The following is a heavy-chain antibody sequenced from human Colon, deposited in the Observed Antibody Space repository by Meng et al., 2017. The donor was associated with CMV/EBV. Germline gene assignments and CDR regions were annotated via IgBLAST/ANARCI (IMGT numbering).Heavy chain of an antibody. Sequence: ITLKESGSMLVKVTQTLTLTCTFSGFSVSTPGVGVGWIRKPPGQALVWLALIYWNDNKHYSPSLETRLTIAKDTSENQVVLTITDMDPVDTGTYFCSHWDDYWGQGVLVTVSS. J-gene: IGHJ4*02. D-gene: IGHD1-26*01. CDR3: SHWDDY. CDR2: IYWNDNK. CDR1: GFSVSTPGVG. V-gene: IGHV2-5*01.